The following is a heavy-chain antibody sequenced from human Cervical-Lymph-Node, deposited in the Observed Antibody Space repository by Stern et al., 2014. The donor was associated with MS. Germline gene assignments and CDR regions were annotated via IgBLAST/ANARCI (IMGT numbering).Heavy chain of an antibody. V-gene: IGHV4-30-2*01. J-gene: IGHJ3*01. Sequence: QVQLLESGSGQAKPSQTLSLTCAVSGGSISSGGSSWNWIRPPPGKGLEWIGFIYHSGSTYYNPSLKGRVFISVATSKNQFALNLRSVTAADTAVYYCARGGVIYTQDRNGFDVWGQGTMVTVSS. CDR3: ARGGVIYTQDRNGFDV. CDR2: IYHSGST. D-gene: IGHD2-21*01. CDR1: GGSISSGGSS.